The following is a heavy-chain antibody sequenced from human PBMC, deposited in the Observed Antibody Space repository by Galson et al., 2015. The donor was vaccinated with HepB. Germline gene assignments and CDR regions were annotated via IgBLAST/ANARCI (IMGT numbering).Heavy chain of an antibody. CDR2: TYYRSKWSN. D-gene: IGHD6-13*01. CDR3: ARGISSSWYLGDY. V-gene: IGHV6-1*01. J-gene: IGHJ4*02. CDR1: GDSVSSDSAT. Sequence: CAISGDSVSSDSATWNRIRQSPSRGLEWLGRTYYRSKWSNDYAVSVKSRITINPDTSKNQFSPQLNSVTPEDTAVYFCARGISSSWYLGDYWGQGTLVTVSS.